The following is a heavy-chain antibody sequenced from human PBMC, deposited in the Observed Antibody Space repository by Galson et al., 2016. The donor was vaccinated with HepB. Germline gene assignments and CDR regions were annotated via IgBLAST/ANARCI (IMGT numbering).Heavy chain of an antibody. V-gene: IGHV1-46*01. D-gene: IGHD2-21*02. J-gene: IGHJ4*02. CDR3: TRVNTYGQAVHCGTDCKSWDDFDR. CDR2: FNPRDGTT. Sequence: SVKVSCKASGYTFINYFIHWVRQAPGQGLEWMGIFNPRDGTTNYPQKFQGRVTMTGDTSASTACMLLGSLRSEDTAMYYCTRVNTYGQAVHCGTDCKSWDDFDRWGQGTLVTVSS. CDR1: GYTFINYF.